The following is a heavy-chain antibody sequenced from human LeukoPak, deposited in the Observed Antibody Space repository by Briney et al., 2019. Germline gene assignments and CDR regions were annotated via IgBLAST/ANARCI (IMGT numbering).Heavy chain of an antibody. CDR1: GFTFGDYA. CDR3: AKDRSRTLDDAFDF. V-gene: IGHV3-9*03. J-gene: IGHJ3*01. D-gene: IGHD1-26*01. CDR2: IDWNSSNM. Sequence: SLRLSCAASGFTFGDYAMQWVLQTPGKGLEGVSGIDWNSSNMVYADSVKRRFTISRDNAKNSLYLQMTSLRAEDMALYYCAKDRSRTLDDAFDFWGQGTMVTVSS.